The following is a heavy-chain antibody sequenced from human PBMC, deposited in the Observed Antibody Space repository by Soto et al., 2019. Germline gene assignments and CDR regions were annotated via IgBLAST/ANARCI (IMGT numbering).Heavy chain of an antibody. CDR1: GFTFDDYA. CDR2: ISWNSGSI. J-gene: IGHJ4*02. Sequence: EVQLVESGGGLVQPGRSLRLSCAASGFTFDDYAMHWVRQAPGKGLEWVSGISWNSGSIGYADSVKGRFTISRDNAKNTLYLKLNRRGAEDTAWYYCAKQIARWLAQGGFNYWGQGTLFTVPS. V-gene: IGHV3-9*01. D-gene: IGHD6-19*01. CDR3: AKQIARWLAQGGFNY.